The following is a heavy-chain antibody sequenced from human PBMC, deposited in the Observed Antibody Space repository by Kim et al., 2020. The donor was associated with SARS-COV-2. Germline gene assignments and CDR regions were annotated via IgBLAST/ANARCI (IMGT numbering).Heavy chain of an antibody. CDR2: IWFDGSNK. CDR1: GFTFSSYG. V-gene: IGHV3-33*06. CDR3: AKDGRYSSSWFVTN. D-gene: IGHD6-13*01. Sequence: GGSLRLSCAASGFTFSSYGMHWVRQAPGKGLEWVAVIWFDGSNKYYADSVKGRFIISRDNSKNTLYLEMNSLRVEDTAVYFCAKDGRYSSSWFVTNWGQGTLVTVSS. J-gene: IGHJ1*01.